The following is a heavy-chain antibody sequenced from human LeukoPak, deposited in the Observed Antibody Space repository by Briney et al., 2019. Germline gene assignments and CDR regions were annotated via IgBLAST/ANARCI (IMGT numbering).Heavy chain of an antibody. Sequence: GGSLRLSCAASGFTFDDYGMSWVRQAPGKGLEWVSGINWNGGSTGYADSVKGRFTISRDNAKNSLYLQMNSLRAEDTALYYCARGFYGDYKNGNDYWGQGTLVTVSS. CDR1: GFTFDDYG. CDR2: INWNGGST. J-gene: IGHJ4*02. V-gene: IGHV3-20*04. CDR3: ARGFYGDYKNGNDY. D-gene: IGHD4-17*01.